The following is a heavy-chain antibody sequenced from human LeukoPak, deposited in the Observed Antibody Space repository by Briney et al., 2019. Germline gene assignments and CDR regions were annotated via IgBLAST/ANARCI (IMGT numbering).Heavy chain of an antibody. Sequence: GASVKVSCKASGGTFSSCAISWVRQAPGQGLEWMGGIIPIFGTANYAQKFQGRVTITTDESTSTAYMELSSLRSEDTAVYYCARCLQQLGYYYYYMDVWGKGTTVTVSS. V-gene: IGHV1-69*05. J-gene: IGHJ6*03. CDR3: ARCLQQLGYYYYYMDV. CDR1: GGTFSSCA. CDR2: IIPIFGTA. D-gene: IGHD6-13*01.